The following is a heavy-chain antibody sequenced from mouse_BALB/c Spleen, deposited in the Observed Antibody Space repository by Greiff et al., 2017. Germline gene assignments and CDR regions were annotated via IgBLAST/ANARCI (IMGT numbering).Heavy chain of an antibody. Sequence: DVKLVESGGGLVQPGGSRKLSCAASGFTFSSFGMHWVRQAPEKGLEWVAYISSGSSTIYYADTVKGRFTISRDNPKNTLFLQMTSLRSEDTAMYYCARFRNYAMDYWGQGTSVTVSS. J-gene: IGHJ4*01. V-gene: IGHV5-17*02. CDR3: ARFRNYAMDY. CDR2: ISSGSSTI. CDR1: GFTFSSFG.